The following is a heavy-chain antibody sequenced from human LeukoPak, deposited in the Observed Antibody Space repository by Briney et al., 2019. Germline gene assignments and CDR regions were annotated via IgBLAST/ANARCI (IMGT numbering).Heavy chain of an antibody. J-gene: IGHJ3*02. V-gene: IGHV1-69*06. D-gene: IGHD3-10*01. CDR1: GGTFSSYA. CDR3: ASDLWFGELSHALDI. CDR2: IIPIFGTA. Sequence: GASVKVSCKASGGTFSSYAISWVRQAPGQGLEWMGGIIPIFGTANYAQKFQGRVTITADKSTSTAYMELSSLRSEDTAVYHCASDLWFGELSHALDIWGQGTMVTVSS.